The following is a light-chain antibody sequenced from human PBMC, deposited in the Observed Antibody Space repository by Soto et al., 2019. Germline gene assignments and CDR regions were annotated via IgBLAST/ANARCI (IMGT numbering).Light chain of an antibody. CDR2: GAS. J-gene: IGKJ1*01. V-gene: IGKV3-15*01. CDR3: QQYNNCPWT. Sequence: EIVLTQCPGTLSLSPGERATLSCRAIQSFSSSYLAWYQQKPGQAPRLLIYGASTRATGIPARFSGSGSGTEFTLTISSLQSEDFAVYYCQQYNNCPWTFGQGTKVDIK. CDR1: QSFSSSY.